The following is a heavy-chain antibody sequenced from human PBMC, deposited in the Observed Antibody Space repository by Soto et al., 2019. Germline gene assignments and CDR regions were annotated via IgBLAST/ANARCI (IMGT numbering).Heavy chain of an antibody. Sequence: EVQLLESGGGLVQPGGSLRLSCAASGFTFSSYAMSWVRQAPGKGLEWVSVISGSGDSTYYADSVKGRFTISRDNSKNTLYLQMNSLRAEDTAVYDCARRSSSGYFDYWGQGTLVTVSS. CDR2: ISGSGDST. V-gene: IGHV3-23*01. CDR3: ARRSSSGYFDY. D-gene: IGHD6-13*01. J-gene: IGHJ4*02. CDR1: GFTFSSYA.